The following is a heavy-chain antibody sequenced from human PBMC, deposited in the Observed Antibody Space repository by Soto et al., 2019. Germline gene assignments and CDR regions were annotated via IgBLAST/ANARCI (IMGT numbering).Heavy chain of an antibody. J-gene: IGHJ5*02. D-gene: IGHD6-19*01. CDR2: IWDDGNNK. V-gene: IGHV3-33*01. CDR1: GFTFTSYP. Sequence: QVQLVESGGGVVQPGKSLRLSCAASGFTFTSYPMHWVRQAPGKGLEWVALIWDDGNNKDYADSVKGRFTISRDNSENTVYLQMNSLRGEDTAVYYCARDRGGSGWINWFDPWGQGTLVTVSS. CDR3: ARDRGGSGWINWFDP.